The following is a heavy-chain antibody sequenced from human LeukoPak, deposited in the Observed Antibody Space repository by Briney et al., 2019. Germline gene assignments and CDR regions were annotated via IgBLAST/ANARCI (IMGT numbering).Heavy chain of an antibody. CDR2: ISYDGSNK. J-gene: IGHJ4*02. V-gene: IGHV3-30-3*01. CDR1: GFTFSSYA. CDR3: ARDPGSSSWFDY. D-gene: IGHD6-13*01. Sequence: GGSLRLSCAASGFTFSSYAMHWVRQAPGKGLEWVAVISYDGSNKYYADSVKGRFTISRDNSKNTLYLQMNSLRAEDTAEYYCARDPGSSSWFDYWGQGTLVTVSS.